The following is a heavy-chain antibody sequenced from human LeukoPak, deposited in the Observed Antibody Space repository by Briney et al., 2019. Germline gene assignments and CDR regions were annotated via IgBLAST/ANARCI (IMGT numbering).Heavy chain of an antibody. CDR2: ISSSGSTI. Sequence: GGSLRLSCAASGFTFSDYYMSWIRQAPGKGREGVSYISSSGSTIYYADSVKGRFTISRDNAKNSLYLQMNSLRAEDTAVYYCARDGRIAAAGTGGYYYYMDVWGKGTTVTVSS. D-gene: IGHD6-13*01. CDR1: GFTFSDYY. V-gene: IGHV3-11*01. CDR3: ARDGRIAAAGTGGYYYYMDV. J-gene: IGHJ6*03.